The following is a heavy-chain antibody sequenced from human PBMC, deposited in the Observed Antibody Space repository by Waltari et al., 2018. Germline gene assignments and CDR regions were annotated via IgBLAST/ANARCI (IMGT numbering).Heavy chain of an antibody. CDR2: IYTSGST. V-gene: IGHV4-4*07. CDR3: ARVKGQQLVSAFDI. J-gene: IGHJ3*02. D-gene: IGHD6-13*01. Sequence: QVQLQESGPGLVKPSETLSLTCTVSGGSISSYYWSWIRQPAGKGLEWIGRIYTSGSTNYNPTLKSRVTMSVDTSKNQFSLKLSSVTAADTAVYYCARVKGQQLVSAFDIWGQGTMVTVSS. CDR1: GGSISSYY.